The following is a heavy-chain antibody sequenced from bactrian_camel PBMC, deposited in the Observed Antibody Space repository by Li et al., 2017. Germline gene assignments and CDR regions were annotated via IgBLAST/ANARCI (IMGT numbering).Heavy chain of an antibody. V-gene: IGHV3S26*01. CDR2: IDSDGVT. D-gene: IGHD1*01. CDR1: GYTFPYSTYC. Sequence: HVQLVESGGGSVRPGGALTLSCAVSGYTFPYSTYCMGWFRQAPGKDREGVATIDSDGVTSYADSVKGRFTISEANAKNTLYLQMNSLKPEDTAIYYCALDGTYGGDWDAERMLRRTEYNHWGQGTQVTVS. CDR3: ALDGTYGGDWDAERMLRRTEYNH. J-gene: IGHJ4*01.